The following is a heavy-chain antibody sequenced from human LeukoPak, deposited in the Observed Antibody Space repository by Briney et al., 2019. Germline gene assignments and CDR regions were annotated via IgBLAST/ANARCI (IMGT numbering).Heavy chain of an antibody. D-gene: IGHD5-12*01. Sequence: SETLSLTCTVSGASITSFYYNWIRQSAGKGLEWIGRIHTNGGTDYRPSLNSRVTMSVETSKKQISLKLTSVTAADRAVYFCSRGGGYGDYWGQGILVTVSS. CDR2: IHTNGGT. CDR3: SRGGGYGDY. V-gene: IGHV4-4*07. CDR1: GASITSFY. J-gene: IGHJ4*02.